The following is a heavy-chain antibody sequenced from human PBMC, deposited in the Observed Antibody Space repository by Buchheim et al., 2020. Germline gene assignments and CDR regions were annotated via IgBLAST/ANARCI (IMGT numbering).Heavy chain of an antibody. CDR1: GYTFTSYY. J-gene: IGHJ4*02. V-gene: IGHV1-46*01. CDR2: INPSGGST. CDR3: ARELYYYDSSGYYYPKETAWF. D-gene: IGHD3-22*01. Sequence: QVQLVQSGAEVKKPGASVKVSCKASGYTFTSYYMHWVRQAPGQGLEWMGIINPSGGSTSYAQKFQGRVTMTRDTSTSTGYMELSSLRSEDTAVYYCARELYYYDSSGYYYPKETAWFWGQGTL.